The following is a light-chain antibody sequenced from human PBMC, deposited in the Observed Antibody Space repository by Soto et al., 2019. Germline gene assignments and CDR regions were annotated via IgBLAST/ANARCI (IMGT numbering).Light chain of an antibody. Sequence: DIQMTQFPSSLSASVGGRVTITCRASQNIINFLNWYQQKPGKAPNLLIYGASSLQSGDPSRFSGSGSGTDFTLTIANLQPEDFATYFCQQSYSTPYTFGQGTELEI. V-gene: IGKV1-39*01. J-gene: IGKJ2*01. CDR1: QNIINF. CDR3: QQSYSTPYT. CDR2: GAS.